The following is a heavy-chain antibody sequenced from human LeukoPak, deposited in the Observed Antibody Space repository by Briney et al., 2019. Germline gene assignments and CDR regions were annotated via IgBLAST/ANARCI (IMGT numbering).Heavy chain of an antibody. J-gene: IGHJ4*02. D-gene: IGHD3-10*01. CDR3: ARATMVRGVIPFDY. V-gene: IGHV4-38-2*01. Sequence: SETLSLTCAVSGYSISSGYYWGWIRQPPGKGLEWIGSIWHSGSTYYNPSLKSRVTISVDTSKNQFSLKLSSVTAADTAVYYCARATMVRGVIPFDYWGQGTLVTVSS. CDR2: IWHSGST. CDR1: GYSISSGYY.